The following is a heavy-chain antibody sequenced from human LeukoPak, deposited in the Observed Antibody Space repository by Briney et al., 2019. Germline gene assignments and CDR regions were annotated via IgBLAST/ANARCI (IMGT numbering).Heavy chain of an antibody. Sequence: GGSLRLSCAASGFTFSSYSVNWVRQAPGKGLEWVSSISSSSSYIYYADSVKGRFTISRDNAKNSLYLQMNSLRAEDTAVYYCARDSVAVAGTWGQGTLVTVSS. CDR2: ISSSSSYI. J-gene: IGHJ5*02. CDR3: ARDSVAVAGT. V-gene: IGHV3-21*01. D-gene: IGHD6-19*01. CDR1: GFTFSSYS.